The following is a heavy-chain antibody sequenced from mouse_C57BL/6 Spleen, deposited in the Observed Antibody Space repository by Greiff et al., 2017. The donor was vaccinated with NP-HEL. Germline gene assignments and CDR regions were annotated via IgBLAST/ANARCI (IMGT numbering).Heavy chain of an antibody. CDR3: ARKGEAGGFAY. Sequence: QVQLQQPGAELVKPGASVKLSCKASGYTFTSYWMHWVKQRPGQGLEWIGMIHPNSGSTNYNEKFKSKATLTVDKSSSTAYMQLSSLTSEDSAVYYCARKGEAGGFAYWGQGTLVTVSA. CDR1: GYTFTSYW. J-gene: IGHJ3*01. V-gene: IGHV1-64*01. CDR2: IHPNSGST.